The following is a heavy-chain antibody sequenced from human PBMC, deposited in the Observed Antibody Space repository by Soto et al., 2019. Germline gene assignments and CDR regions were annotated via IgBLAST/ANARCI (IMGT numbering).Heavy chain of an antibody. CDR3: ARDHGDFWSGSTAGKYGMDV. CDR2: INPHSGGT. V-gene: IGHV1-2*04. D-gene: IGHD3-3*01. J-gene: IGHJ6*02. CDR1: GYTFTGYY. Sequence: QVQLVQSGAEVKKPGASVKVSCKASGYTFTGYYMHWVRQAPGQGLEWKGWINPHSGGTNYAEKFQGWVTMTRDTSTSTAYMELSRLRSDDTAVYYCARDHGDFWSGSTAGKYGMDVWGQGTTVTVSS.